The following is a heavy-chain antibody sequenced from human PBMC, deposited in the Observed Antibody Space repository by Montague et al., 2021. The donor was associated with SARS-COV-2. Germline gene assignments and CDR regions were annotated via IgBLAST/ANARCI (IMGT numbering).Heavy chain of an antibody. CDR1: GSSITNYY. D-gene: IGHD1-26*01. V-gene: IGHV4-59*12. CDR2: IYYSATT. J-gene: IGHJ5*02. Sequence: SETLSLTCTVSGSSITNYYWTWIRQSPGRGLEWIGYIYYSATTNYNPSLKSRVTMSIDTSKNQFSLSLGSVTAADSAVYYCARLRRGTYYVSFDPWGQGALVSVSS. CDR3: ARLRRGTYYVSFDP.